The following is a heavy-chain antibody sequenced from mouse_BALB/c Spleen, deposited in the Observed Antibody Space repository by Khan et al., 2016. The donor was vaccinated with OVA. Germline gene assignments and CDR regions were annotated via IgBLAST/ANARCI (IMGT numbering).Heavy chain of an antibody. J-gene: IGHJ3*01. CDR3: ARPSYYGNPWFTY. CDR2: ISGTGIYT. Sequence: EVKLVESGGGLVKPGGSLKLSCAPSGFAFSSYDMSWVRQTPEKRLEWVATISGTGIYTYYPDSVKGRFTISRDKARNTLYLQMSRLRSEDTALYYCARPSYYGNPWFTYWGQGTLVTVSA. V-gene: IGHV5-9*02. D-gene: IGHD2-10*01. CDR1: GFAFSSYD.